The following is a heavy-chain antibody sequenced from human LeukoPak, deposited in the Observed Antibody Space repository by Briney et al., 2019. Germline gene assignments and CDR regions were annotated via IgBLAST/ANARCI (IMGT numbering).Heavy chain of an antibody. Sequence: PSETLSLTCTVSGGSISSGGYYWSWIRQPPGKGLEWIGYIYHSGSTYYNPSLKSRVTISVDRSKNQFSLKLSSVTAADTAVYYCARDSNWGGYFDYWGQGTLVTVSS. CDR2: IYHSGST. D-gene: IGHD7-27*01. CDR3: ARDSNWGGYFDY. J-gene: IGHJ4*02. CDR1: GGSISSGGYY. V-gene: IGHV4-30-2*01.